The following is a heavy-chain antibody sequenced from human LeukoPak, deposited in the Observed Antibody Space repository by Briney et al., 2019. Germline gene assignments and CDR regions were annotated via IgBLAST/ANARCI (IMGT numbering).Heavy chain of an antibody. CDR2: IDPNTGGT. CDR3: ARGGPTYYGLGSPDF. Sequence: GASVKVSCKASGYTFTDYYMHWVRQAPGHSLEWMGWIDPNTGGTNSAQKFKGRVTMTRDTSISTAYMKLSRLKSDDTAIYYCARGGPTYYGLGSPDFWGQGTLVTVSS. J-gene: IGHJ4*02. V-gene: IGHV1-2*02. CDR1: GYTFTDYY. D-gene: IGHD3-10*01.